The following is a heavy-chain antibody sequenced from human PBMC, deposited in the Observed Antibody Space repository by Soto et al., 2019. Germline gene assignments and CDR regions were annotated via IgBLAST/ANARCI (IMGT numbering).Heavy chain of an antibody. D-gene: IGHD2-15*01. J-gene: IGHJ6*02. V-gene: IGHV3-30-3*01. Sequence: GGSLRLSCAASGFTFSSYAMHWVRQAPGKGLEWVAVISYDGSNKYYADSVKGRFTISRDNSKNTLYLQMNSLRAEDTAVYYFSRDLVVVAATLGYYYYGMDVWGQGTTVTVSS. CDR2: ISYDGSNK. CDR1: GFTFSSYA. CDR3: SRDLVVVAATLGYYYYGMDV.